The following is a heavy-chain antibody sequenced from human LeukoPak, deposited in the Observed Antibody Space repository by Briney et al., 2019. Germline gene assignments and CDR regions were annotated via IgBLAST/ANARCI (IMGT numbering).Heavy chain of an antibody. Sequence: PGGSLRLSCAASGLTFSSYGMHWVRQAPGKGLEWVAVIWYDGSNKYYADSVKGRFTISRDNSKNTLYLQMNSLRAEDTAVYYCAKESREGGYYYYYMDVWGKGTTVTVSS. V-gene: IGHV3-33*06. CDR3: AKESREGGYYYYYMDV. J-gene: IGHJ6*03. CDR1: GLTFSSYG. CDR2: IWYDGSNK. D-gene: IGHD5-24*01.